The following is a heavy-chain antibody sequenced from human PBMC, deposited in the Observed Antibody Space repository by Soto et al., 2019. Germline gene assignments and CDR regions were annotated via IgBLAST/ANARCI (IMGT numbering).Heavy chain of an antibody. CDR1: GDSISKSYW. CDR3: AATFLSASDYAY. Sequence: QVQLRESGPGLVKPSGTLSLTCDVSGDSISKSYWCSWVRQTPGKGLEWIGEINQTGRINYNPALKGRTSMSLDTSQNQFSLKVTSATAADTAMFFCAATFLSASDYAYWGQGTLLAVSS. J-gene: IGHJ1*01. CDR2: INQTGRI. D-gene: IGHD1-26*01. V-gene: IGHV4-4*02.